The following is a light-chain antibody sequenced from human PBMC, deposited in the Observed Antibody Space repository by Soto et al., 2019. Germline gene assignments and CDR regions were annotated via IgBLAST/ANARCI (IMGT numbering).Light chain of an antibody. V-gene: IGKV4-1*01. CDR2: WAS. CDR3: QQYYSNPYT. Sequence: DIVMTQSPDSLAVSLGERATINCKSSQSVLYSSNNKNYLAWYQQKPGQPPKLLIYWASTRESGVPDRFSGSGSGTDFTLTITRLQAEDVAVYYCQQYYSNPYTFGQGAKVEIK. J-gene: IGKJ2*01. CDR1: QSVLYSSNNKNY.